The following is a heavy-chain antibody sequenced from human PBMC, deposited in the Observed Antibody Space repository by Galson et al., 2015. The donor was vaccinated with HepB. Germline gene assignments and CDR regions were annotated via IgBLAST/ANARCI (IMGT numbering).Heavy chain of an antibody. CDR1: GYTFTTYG. CDR3: ARAVVVGATYYFDS. Sequence: SVKVSCKASGYTFTTYGISWVRQAPGQGLEWVGWISPYSGNTNYAQNFQGRVTMTTDTSTRTVYMEVRSLKFDDTAVYYCARAVVVGATYYFDSWGQGTLVTVSS. D-gene: IGHD2-15*01. J-gene: IGHJ4*02. CDR2: ISPYSGNT. V-gene: IGHV1-18*01.